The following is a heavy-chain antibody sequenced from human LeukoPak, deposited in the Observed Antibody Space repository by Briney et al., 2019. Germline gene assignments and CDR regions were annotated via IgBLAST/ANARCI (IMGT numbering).Heavy chain of an antibody. V-gene: IGHV4-59*08. D-gene: IGHD5-18*01. CDR3: ARGTQLWLHDY. Sequence: SETLSLTCTVSGGSISSYYWSWIRQPPGKGLEWIGYIYYSGSTNYNPSLKSRVTISVDTSKNQFSLKLSSVTAADTAVYYCARGTQLWLHDYWGQGTLVTVSS. CDR2: IYYSGST. CDR1: GGSISSYY. J-gene: IGHJ4*02.